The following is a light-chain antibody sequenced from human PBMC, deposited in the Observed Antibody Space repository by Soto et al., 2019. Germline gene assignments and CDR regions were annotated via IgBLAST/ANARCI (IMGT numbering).Light chain of an antibody. CDR3: LQDNEFPRS. V-gene: IGKV1D-12*01. Sequence: QMTQSPSFVSASIGDRVSITCRASEDISRWLGWYQQKPGRAPSLLFFGATSLRSGVPSRFSATESGTLFTLTITNVQPDDFATYFCLQDNEFPRSFGQGT. CDR2: GAT. CDR1: EDISRW. J-gene: IGKJ2*01.